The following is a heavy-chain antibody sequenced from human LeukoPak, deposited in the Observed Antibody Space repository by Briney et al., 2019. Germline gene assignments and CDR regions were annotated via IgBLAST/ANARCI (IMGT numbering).Heavy chain of an antibody. CDR3: ARRLAGGHFDY. D-gene: IGHD4-23*01. J-gene: IGHJ4*02. Sequence: PSETLSLTCTVSGGSLSSRSYYWSWIRQPPGKGLEWIGYIYYSGSTNYNPSLKSRVTISVDTSKNQFSLKLSSVTAADTAVYYCARRLAGGHFDYWGQGTLVTVSS. CDR2: IYYSGST. CDR1: GGSLSSRSYY. V-gene: IGHV4-61*01.